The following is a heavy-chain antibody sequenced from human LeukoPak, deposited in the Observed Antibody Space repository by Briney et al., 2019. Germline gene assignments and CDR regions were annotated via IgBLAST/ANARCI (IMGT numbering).Heavy chain of an antibody. CDR3: ARGPYCGGDCGVDYYYYYMDV. V-gene: IGHV7-4-1*02. CDR2: INTNTGNP. Sequence: GASVKVSCKASGYTFTSYAMNWVRQAPGQGLEWMGWINTNTGNPTYAQGFTGRFVFSLDTSVSTAYLQISSLKAEDTAVYYCARGPYCGGDCGVDYYYYYMDVWGKGTTVTVSS. CDR1: GYTFTSYA. D-gene: IGHD2-21*02. J-gene: IGHJ6*03.